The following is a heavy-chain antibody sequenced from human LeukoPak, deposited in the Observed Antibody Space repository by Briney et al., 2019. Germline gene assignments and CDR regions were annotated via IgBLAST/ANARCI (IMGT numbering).Heavy chain of an antibody. V-gene: IGHV1-18*01. CDR2: ISAYDGNT. Sequence: VASVKVSCKTSGYSFTSYGFSWVRRAPGQGLEWMGWISAYDGNTNYAQKVQGRVTMTTDSSTSTAYMELRSLRSDDTAVYYCAKMGASSGYSPIDYWGQGTLVTVSA. J-gene: IGHJ4*02. D-gene: IGHD3-22*01. CDR1: GYSFTSYG. CDR3: AKMGASSGYSPIDY.